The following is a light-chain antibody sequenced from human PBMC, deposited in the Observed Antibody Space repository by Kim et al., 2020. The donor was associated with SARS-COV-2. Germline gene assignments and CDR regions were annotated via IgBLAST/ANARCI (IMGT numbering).Light chain of an antibody. V-gene: IGKV3-20*01. J-gene: IGKJ2*01. CDR3: QQYGSSLYT. Sequence: LSPGERATLSCRASQSVGSSYLAWYQQKPGQAPRLLIYGASSRATGIPDRFSGSGSGTDFTLTISRLEPEDFAVYYCQQYGSSLYTFGQGTKLEIK. CDR2: GAS. CDR1: QSVGSSY.